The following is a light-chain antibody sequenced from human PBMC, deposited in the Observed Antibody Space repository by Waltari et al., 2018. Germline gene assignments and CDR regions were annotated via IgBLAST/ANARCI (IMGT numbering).Light chain of an antibody. V-gene: IGKV1-5*01. Sequence: DTQLSQFPSTLAASVGDRVTITCRAREAINKWLAWYQQKPGKAPKVLFYDASTWQSGFPSRFSGSGSGTEFTLTIDSLQPDDFATYYCQQYNRFSPFGQGTNVEVK. J-gene: IGKJ1*01. CDR2: DAS. CDR3: QQYNRFSP. CDR1: EAINKW.